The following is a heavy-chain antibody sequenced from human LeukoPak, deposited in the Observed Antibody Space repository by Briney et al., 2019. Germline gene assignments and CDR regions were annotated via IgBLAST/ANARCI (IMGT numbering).Heavy chain of an antibody. D-gene: IGHD4-23*01. J-gene: IGHJ4*02. V-gene: IGHV3-48*03. Sequence: PGGCLRLSCAASGFTFSSYEMNWVRQAPGKGLEWVSYISTSGSTIYYADSVKGRFTISRDNAKNSLYLQMNSLRAEDTAVYYCARDGPVVTTPFDNWGQGTLVTVSS. CDR3: ARDGPVVTTPFDN. CDR1: GFTFSSYE. CDR2: ISTSGSTI.